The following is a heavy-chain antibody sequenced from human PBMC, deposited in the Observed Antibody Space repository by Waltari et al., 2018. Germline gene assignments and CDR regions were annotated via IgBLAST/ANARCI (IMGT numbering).Heavy chain of an antibody. D-gene: IGHD6-13*01. CDR1: GGSFSGYY. CDR3: ASERIAAAGTHFDY. V-gene: IGHV4-34*01. J-gene: IGHJ4*02. Sequence: QVQLQQWGAGLLKPSETLSLTCAVYGGSFSGYYWSWIRQPQGKGLEWIGEINHSGSTNYNPSLKSRVTISVDTSKNQFSLKLSSVTAADTAVYYCASERIAAAGTHFDYWGQGTLVTVSS. CDR2: INHSGST.